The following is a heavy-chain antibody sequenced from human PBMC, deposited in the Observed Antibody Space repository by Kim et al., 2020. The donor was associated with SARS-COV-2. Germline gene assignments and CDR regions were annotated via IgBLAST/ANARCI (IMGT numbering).Heavy chain of an antibody. Sequence: SETLSLTCTVSGGSISSYYWSWIRQPPGKGLEWIGYIYYSGSTNYNPSLKSRVTISVDTSKNQFSLKLSSVTAADTAVYYCARVLENLYYYGMDVWGQGTTVTVSS. V-gene: IGHV4-59*01. CDR3: ARVLENLYYYGMDV. CDR1: GGSISSYY. J-gene: IGHJ6*02. CDR2: IYYSGST.